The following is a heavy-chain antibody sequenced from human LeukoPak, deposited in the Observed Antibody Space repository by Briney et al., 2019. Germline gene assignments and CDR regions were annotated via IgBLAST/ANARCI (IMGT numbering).Heavy chain of an antibody. CDR1: GFTFSSYA. D-gene: IGHD2/OR15-2a*01. CDR3: AKASWVWNIAAVL. Sequence: QPGGSLTLSCAASGFTFSSYAMSWVRQTPARGLEWVSSLRGDGEELYAGSVKRRLGLSRDESRNSVYLHLNNLTGDDTAVYYRAKASWVWNIAAVLWGQGVVVTVSS. J-gene: IGHJ4*02. CDR2: LRGDGEE. V-gene: IGHV3-23*01.